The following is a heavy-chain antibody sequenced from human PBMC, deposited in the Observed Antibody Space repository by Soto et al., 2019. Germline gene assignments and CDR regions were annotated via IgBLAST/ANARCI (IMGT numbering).Heavy chain of an antibody. CDR1: GFTFSYHA. Sequence: QVQLVESGGGVVQPGRSLRLSCAASGFTFSYHALNWVRQAPGKGLEWVAVISYDGDNKYIAGSVKGRFTISRDNSKNTVSLQMNSLSTEDTSMYFCARGTTTSAFSAMDVWGQGTTVTVSS. CDR3: ARGTTTSAFSAMDV. V-gene: IGHV3-30-3*01. D-gene: IGHD1-1*01. J-gene: IGHJ6*02. CDR2: ISYDGDNK.